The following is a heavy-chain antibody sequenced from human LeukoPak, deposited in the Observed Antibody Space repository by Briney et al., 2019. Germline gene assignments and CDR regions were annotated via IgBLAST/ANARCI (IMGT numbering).Heavy chain of an antibody. CDR3: ARDRIAAAGRRFDP. J-gene: IGHJ5*02. Sequence: SETLSLTCTVSGGSISSCYWSWIRQPPGKGLEWIRYIYYSGSTNYNPSLKSRVTISVDTSKNQFSLKLSSVTAADTAVYYCARDRIAAAGRRFDPWGQGTLVTVSS. D-gene: IGHD6-13*01. V-gene: IGHV4-59*01. CDR2: IYYSGST. CDR1: GGSISSCY.